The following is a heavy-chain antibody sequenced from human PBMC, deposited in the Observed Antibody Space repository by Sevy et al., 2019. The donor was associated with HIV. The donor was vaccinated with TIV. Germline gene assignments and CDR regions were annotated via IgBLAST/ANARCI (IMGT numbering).Heavy chain of an antibody. Sequence: GGSLRLSCAASGFIVTSHYMAWVRQAPGKGLEWVSSIYTGGGTYYADSVKGRFTISRDNSKNTLYLQMNSLSAEDTAFYYCARVPRYEEPYYFDYWGQGALVTVSS. J-gene: IGHJ4*02. V-gene: IGHV3-53*01. CDR2: IYTGGGT. CDR1: GFIVTSHY. CDR3: ARVPRYEEPYYFDY. D-gene: IGHD3-3*01.